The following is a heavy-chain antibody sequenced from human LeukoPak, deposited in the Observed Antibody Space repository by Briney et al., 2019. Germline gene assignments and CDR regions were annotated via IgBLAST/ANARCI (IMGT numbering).Heavy chain of an antibody. J-gene: IGHJ4*02. CDR1: GFTFSKVW. Sequence: GGSLRLSCAASGFTFSKVWMNWVRQAPGKGLQWVGRIKTKNDDETTDYAAPVKGRFTISRDDSKNTVYLEMNSLEIDDVGVYYCTTGIDDGGGYWGQGTLVTVSS. CDR2: IKTKNDDETT. V-gene: IGHV3-15*07. D-gene: IGHD3-10*01. CDR3: TTGIDDGGGY.